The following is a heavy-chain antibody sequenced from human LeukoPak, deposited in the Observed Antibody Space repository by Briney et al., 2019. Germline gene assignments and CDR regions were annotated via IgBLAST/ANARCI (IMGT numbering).Heavy chain of an antibody. V-gene: IGHV3-23*01. CDR3: AKGPTMVRAPATSSPFHY. CDR2: ISGSGGST. J-gene: IGHJ4*02. D-gene: IGHD3-10*01. CDR1: GFTFSSYA. Sequence: PGGSLRLSCASSGFTFSSYAMSWVRQAPGKGLEWVSAISGSGGSTYYADSVKGRFTISRDNSKNTLYLQMNSLRAEDTAVYYCAKGPTMVRAPATSSPFHYWGQGTLVTVSS.